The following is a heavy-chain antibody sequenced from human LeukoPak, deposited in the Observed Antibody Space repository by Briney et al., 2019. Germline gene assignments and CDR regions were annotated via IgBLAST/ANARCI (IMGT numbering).Heavy chain of an antibody. J-gene: IGHJ4*02. CDR3: AKDAPVNIVVVPAANS. D-gene: IGHD2-2*01. V-gene: IGHV3-23*01. CDR2: ISGSGGST. Sequence: PGGSLRLSCAASGFTFSSYVMSWVRQAPGKGLEWVEAISGSGGSTYYADSVKGRFTISRDNSKNTLYLQMNSLRAEDTAVYYCAKDAPVNIVVVPAANSWGQGTLVTVSS. CDR1: GFTFSSYV.